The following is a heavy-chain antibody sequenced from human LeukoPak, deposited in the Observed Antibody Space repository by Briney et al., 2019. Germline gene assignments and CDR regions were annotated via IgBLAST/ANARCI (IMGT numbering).Heavy chain of an antibody. CDR2: ISAYNGNT. J-gene: IGHJ6*02. CDR1: GYTFTSYG. Sequence: GASVKVSCKASGYTFTSYGISWVRQAPGQGLEWVGWISAYNGNTNYAQKLQGRVTMTTDTSTSTAYMELRSLRSDDTAVYYCARDRNYYGSGSYDNYYGMDVWGQGTTVTVSS. D-gene: IGHD3-10*01. V-gene: IGHV1-18*01. CDR3: ARDRNYYGSGSYDNYYGMDV.